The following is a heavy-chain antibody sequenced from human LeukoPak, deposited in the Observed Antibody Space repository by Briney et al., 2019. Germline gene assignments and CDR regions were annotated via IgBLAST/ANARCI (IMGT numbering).Heavy chain of an antibody. V-gene: IGHV3-23*01. D-gene: IGHD5-24*01. J-gene: IGHJ4*02. CDR2: ISGSGGST. CDR1: GFTFSSYG. Sequence: PGGSLRLSCAASGFTFSSYGMSWVRQAPGKGLEWVSAISGSGGSTYYADSVKGRFTISRDNSKNTLYLQMNGLRAEDTAVYYCARPLQFGDRDYWGQGTLVTVSS. CDR3: ARPLQFGDRDY.